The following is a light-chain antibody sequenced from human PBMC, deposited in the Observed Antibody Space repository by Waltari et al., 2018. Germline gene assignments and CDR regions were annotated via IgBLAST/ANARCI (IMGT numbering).Light chain of an antibody. J-gene: IGKJ1*01. CDR3: QQYNGYSWT. Sequence: DIQMTQSPSTLSASVRDRVTITCRASQSISSWLAWYQQKPGKAPKLLIYKASSLESGVPSRFSGSGSGTAFTLTISSLQPDDFATYYCQQYNGYSWTFGQGTKVEIK. CDR1: QSISSW. V-gene: IGKV1-5*03. CDR2: KAS.